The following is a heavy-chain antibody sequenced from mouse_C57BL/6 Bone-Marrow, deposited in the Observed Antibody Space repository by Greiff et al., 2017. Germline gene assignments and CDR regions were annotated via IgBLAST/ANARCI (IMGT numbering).Heavy chain of an antibody. Sequence: QVQLQQPGAELVRPGSSVKLSCKASGYTFTSYWMHWVKQRPIQGLEWIGNIDPSDSETHYNQKFKDKATLTVDKSSSTAYMQLSSLTSEDSAVYYCATGYGSSYGGYFDVWGTGTTVTVAA. D-gene: IGHD1-1*01. CDR1: GYTFTSYW. J-gene: IGHJ1*03. V-gene: IGHV1-52*01. CDR3: ATGYGSSYGGYFDV. CDR2: IDPSDSET.